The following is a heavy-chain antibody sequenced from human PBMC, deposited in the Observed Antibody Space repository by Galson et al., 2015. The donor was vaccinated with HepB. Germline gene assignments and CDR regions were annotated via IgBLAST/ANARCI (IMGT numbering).Heavy chain of an antibody. CDR2: ISSSSSYI. D-gene: IGHD5-18*01. V-gene: IGHV3-21*01. CDR3: VRDRGGYSYGRTSHPLDY. CDR1: GFTFSSYS. Sequence: SLRLSCAASGFTFSSYSMNWVRQAPGKGLEWVSSISSSSSYIYYADSVKGRFTISRDNAKNSLYLQMNSLRAEDTAVYYCVRDRGGYSYGRTSHPLDYWGQGTLVTVSS. J-gene: IGHJ4*02.